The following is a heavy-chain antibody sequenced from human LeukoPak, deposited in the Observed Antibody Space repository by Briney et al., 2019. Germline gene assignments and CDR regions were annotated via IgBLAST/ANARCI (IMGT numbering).Heavy chain of an antibody. Sequence: GGSLRLSCAASGFTFSSYGMHWVRQAPGKGLEWVAVISYDGSNKYYADSVKGRFTISRDNSKNTLYLQMTSLRAEDTAVYYCAKDLVDTAMVFDYWGQGTLVTVSS. CDR1: GFTFSSYG. CDR2: ISYDGSNK. J-gene: IGHJ4*02. V-gene: IGHV3-30*18. CDR3: AKDLVDTAMVFDY. D-gene: IGHD5-18*01.